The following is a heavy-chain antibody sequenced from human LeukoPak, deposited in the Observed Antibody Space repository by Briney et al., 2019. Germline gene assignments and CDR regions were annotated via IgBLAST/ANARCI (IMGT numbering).Heavy chain of an antibody. V-gene: IGHV4-4*07. CDR3: ARAPEFSSGWLLDW. CDR2: IHPSGST. D-gene: IGHD6-19*01. CDR1: GGSISSYY. J-gene: IGHJ4*02. Sequence: PSETLSLTCTVSGGSISSYYWTWIRQSAGKGLEWIGCIHPSGSTNYNPSLESRVTMSVDTSKKQFSLKVTSVTATDTGVYYCARAPEFSSGWLLDWWGQGSLVTVSS.